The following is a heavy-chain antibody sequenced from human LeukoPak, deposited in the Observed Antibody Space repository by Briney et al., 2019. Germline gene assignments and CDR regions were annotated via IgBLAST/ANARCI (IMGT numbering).Heavy chain of an antibody. D-gene: IGHD2-15*01. Sequence: SETPSLTCAVYGGSFSGYYWSWIRQPPGKGLEWIGEINHSGSTNYNPSLKSRVTISVDTSKNQFSLKLSSVTAADTAVYYCARARGYCSGGSCYYFDYWGQGTLVTVSS. J-gene: IGHJ4*02. V-gene: IGHV4-34*01. CDR1: GGSFSGYY. CDR3: ARARGYCSGGSCYYFDY. CDR2: INHSGST.